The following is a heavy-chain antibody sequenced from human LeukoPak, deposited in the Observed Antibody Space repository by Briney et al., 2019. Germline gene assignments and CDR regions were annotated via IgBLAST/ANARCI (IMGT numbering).Heavy chain of an antibody. Sequence: SETLSLTCTVSGGSISSSSYYWGWIRQPPGKGLEWIGSIYYSGSTYYNPSLKSRVTISVDTSKNQFSLKLSSLTAADTAVYYCARKYYDFWSGYWIQVGWFDPWGQGTLVTVSS. J-gene: IGHJ5*02. CDR2: IYYSGST. D-gene: IGHD3-3*01. V-gene: IGHV4-39*01. CDR1: GGSISSSSYY. CDR3: ARKYYDFWSGYWIQVGWFDP.